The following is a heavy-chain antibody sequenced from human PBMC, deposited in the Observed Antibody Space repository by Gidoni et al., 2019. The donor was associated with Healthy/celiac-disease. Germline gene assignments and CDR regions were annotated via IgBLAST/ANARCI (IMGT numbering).Heavy chain of an antibody. CDR3: VKDRVWGSYRYTYFDY. D-gene: IGHD3-16*02. V-gene: IGHV3-64D*06. CDR1: GFTFSRYA. Sequence: EVQLVESGGGLVQPGGSLRLSCSASGFTFSRYAMHWVRQAPGKGLEYVSAISSNGGSTYYADSVKGRFTISRDNSKNTLYLQMSSLRAEDTAVYYCVKDRVWGSYRYTYFDYWGQGTLVTVSS. J-gene: IGHJ4*02. CDR2: ISSNGGST.